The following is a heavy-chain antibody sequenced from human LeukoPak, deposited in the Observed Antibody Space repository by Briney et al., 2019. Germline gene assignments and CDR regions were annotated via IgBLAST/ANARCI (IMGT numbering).Heavy chain of an antibody. Sequence: NPSETLSLTCAVYGGSYSGYYWSWIRQPPGKGLEWIGEINHSGSTNYNPSLKSRVTISVDTSKNQFSLKLSSVTAADTAVYYCARATVTTFPWFDPWGQGTLVTVSS. D-gene: IGHD4-11*01. J-gene: IGHJ5*02. CDR2: INHSGST. CDR1: GGSYSGYY. V-gene: IGHV4-34*01. CDR3: ARATVTTFPWFDP.